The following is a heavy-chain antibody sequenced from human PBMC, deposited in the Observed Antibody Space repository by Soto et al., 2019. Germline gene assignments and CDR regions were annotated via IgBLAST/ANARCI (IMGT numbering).Heavy chain of an antibody. CDR1: GFTFSSYA. CDR2: ISYDGSNK. CDR3: AREASRNWNDDEGAFDI. Sequence: QVQLVESGGGVVQPGRSLRLSCAASGFTFSSYAMHWVRQAPGKGLEWVAVISYDGSNKYYADSVKGRFTISRDNSKNTLYLQMNSLRAEDTAVYYCAREASRNWNDDEGAFDIWGQGTMVTVSS. D-gene: IGHD1-1*01. V-gene: IGHV3-30-3*01. J-gene: IGHJ3*02.